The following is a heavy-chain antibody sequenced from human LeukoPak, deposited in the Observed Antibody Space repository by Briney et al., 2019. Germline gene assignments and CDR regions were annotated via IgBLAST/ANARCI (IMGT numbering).Heavy chain of an antibody. CDR1: GFTFSSNY. V-gene: IGHV3-66*01. CDR2: IYSGCST. Sequence: GGSLRLSCAASGFTFSSNYMSWVRQAPGEGRGGGSVIYSGCSTYYAASVTGTFTISRDNSKNTLYLQMNSLRAEDTAVYYCARYGKQQLVPAYFDYWGQATLVTVSS. J-gene: IGHJ4*02. D-gene: IGHD6-13*01. CDR3: ARYGKQQLVPAYFDY.